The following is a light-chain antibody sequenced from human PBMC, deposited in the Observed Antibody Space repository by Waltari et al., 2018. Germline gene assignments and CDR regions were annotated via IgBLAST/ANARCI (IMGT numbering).Light chain of an antibody. V-gene: IGKV1-39*01. CDR2: AAS. Sequence: DIQMTQSPSSLSASVGDRVTITCPAGQFINNYLNWYQQKPGKAPKLLIYAASTLHSGVPSRFSGSGSGTDFTLTVSSLQDEDFATYYCLQTLTTPLTFGGGTIVDIK. CDR3: LQTLTTPLT. J-gene: IGKJ4*01. CDR1: QFINNY.